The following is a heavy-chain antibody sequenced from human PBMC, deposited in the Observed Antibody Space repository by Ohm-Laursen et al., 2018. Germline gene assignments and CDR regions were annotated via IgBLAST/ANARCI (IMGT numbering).Heavy chain of an antibody. J-gene: IGHJ4*02. Sequence: SETLSLTWTVSGGSISSYYWGWIRQPPGKGLEWIGSIYYSGSTYYNPSLKSRVTISVDTSKNQFSLKLSSVTAADTAVYYCARLHPNSSGGYWGQGTLVTVS. V-gene: IGHV4-39*01. CDR1: GGSISSYY. D-gene: IGHD6-25*01. CDR3: ARLHPNSSGGY. CDR2: IYYSGST.